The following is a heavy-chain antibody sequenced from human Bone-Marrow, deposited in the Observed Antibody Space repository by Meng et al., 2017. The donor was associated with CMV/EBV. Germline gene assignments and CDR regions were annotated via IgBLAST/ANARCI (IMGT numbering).Heavy chain of an antibody. CDR3: AKGTTGYSTVWFAY. D-gene: IGHD6-13*01. J-gene: IGHJ5*01. CDR1: GFTFDDYA. V-gene: IGHV3-9*01. Sequence: GGSLRLSCTASGFTFDDYAMHWVRQVPGKGLEWVSGIDWNSGNAVYADSVKGRFTISRDNAKNSLYLQMNTLRADDAALYYCAKGTTGYSTVWFAYWGQGQRVTGAS. CDR2: IDWNSGNA.